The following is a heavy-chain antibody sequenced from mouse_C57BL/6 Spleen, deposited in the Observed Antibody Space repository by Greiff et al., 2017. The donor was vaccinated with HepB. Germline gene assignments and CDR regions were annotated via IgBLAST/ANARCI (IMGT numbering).Heavy chain of an antibody. Sequence: EVKLMESGPGMVKPSQSLSLTCTVTGYSITSGYDWHWIRHFPGNKLEWMGYISYSGSTNYNPSLKSRISITHDTSKNHFFLKLNSVTTEDTATYYCARGGDGYYPWFAYWGQGTLVTVSA. CDR2: ISYSGST. D-gene: IGHD2-3*01. CDR3: ARGGDGYYPWFAY. J-gene: IGHJ3*01. V-gene: IGHV3-1*01. CDR1: GYSITSGYD.